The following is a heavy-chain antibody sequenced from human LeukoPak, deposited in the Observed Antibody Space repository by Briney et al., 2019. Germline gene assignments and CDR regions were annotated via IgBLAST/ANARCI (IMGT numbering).Heavy chain of an antibody. CDR1: GFTFDDYG. D-gene: IGHD6-13*01. CDR2: ISWNGASV. Sequence: GGSLRLSCEASGFTFDDYGMHWVRQAPGKGLEWVSSISWNGASVGYVDSATGRFTISRDNAKKTLYLQMNSLTAEDTALYYCAKDYGYSSSWYDYWGQGTLVTVSS. V-gene: IGHV3-9*01. J-gene: IGHJ4*02. CDR3: AKDYGYSSSWYDY.